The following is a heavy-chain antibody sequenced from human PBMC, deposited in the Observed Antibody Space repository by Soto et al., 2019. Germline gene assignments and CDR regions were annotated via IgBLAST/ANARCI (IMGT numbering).Heavy chain of an antibody. V-gene: IGHV1-45*02. Sequence: QMDLVQSGAEVKRPGSSVKISCTASGYTFTYRYLHWVRQAPGQPFEYMGWITIYNGNTGYAQRFKDRVVMTRKNNLSSAYMELSGLPSEDTAMYYCSRSSLASAHDSFEVWGQGTLVTVSS. CDR1: GYTFTYRY. CDR2: ITIYNGNT. D-gene: IGHD3-22*01. CDR3: SRSSLASAHDSFEV. J-gene: IGHJ3*01.